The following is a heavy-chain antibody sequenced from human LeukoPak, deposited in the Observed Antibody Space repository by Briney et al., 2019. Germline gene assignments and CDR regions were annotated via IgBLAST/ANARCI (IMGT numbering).Heavy chain of an antibody. V-gene: IGHV1-2*04. CDR1: GYTFTGYY. CDR2: INPNSGGT. CDR3: AIDWGSGSYRAYYFDY. J-gene: IGHJ4*02. D-gene: IGHD1-26*01. Sequence: ASVKVSCKASGYTFTGYYMHWVRQAPGQGLEWMGWINPNSGGTNYAQKFQGWVTMTRDTSISTAYMELSRLRSDDTAVYYCAIDWGSGSYRAYYFDYWGQGTLVTVSS.